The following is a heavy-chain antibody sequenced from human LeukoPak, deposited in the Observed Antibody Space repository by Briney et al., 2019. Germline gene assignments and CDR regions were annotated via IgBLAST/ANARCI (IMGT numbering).Heavy chain of an antibody. CDR3: ARTGFSYGVFDY. CDR1: GYTFTSYG. J-gene: IGHJ4*02. CDR2: ISTYNGNT. D-gene: IGHD3-16*01. V-gene: IGHV1-18*01. Sequence: GASVKVSCKASGYTFTSYGISWVRQAPGQGLEWMGWISTYNGNTNYAQKLQGRVNMTTDTSTSTAYMDLRSLRSDDTAVYYCARTGFSYGVFDYWGQGTLVTVSS.